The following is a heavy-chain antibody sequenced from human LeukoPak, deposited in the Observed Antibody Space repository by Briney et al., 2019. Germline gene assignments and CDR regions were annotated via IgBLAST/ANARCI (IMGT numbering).Heavy chain of an antibody. D-gene: IGHD2-2*01. Sequence: SETLSLTCAVSGGSISSGGYSWSWIQQPPGKGLEWIGYIYHSGSTYYNPSLKSRVTISVDRSKNQFSLKLSSVTAADTAVYYCARVAGRYCSSTSCEVDWFDPWGQGTLVTVSS. CDR3: ARVAGRYCSSTSCEVDWFDP. CDR1: GGSISSGGYS. V-gene: IGHV4-30-2*01. J-gene: IGHJ5*02. CDR2: IYHSGST.